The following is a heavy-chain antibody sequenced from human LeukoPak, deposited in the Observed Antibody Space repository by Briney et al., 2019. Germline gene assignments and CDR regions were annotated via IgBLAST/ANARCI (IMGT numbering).Heavy chain of an antibody. CDR3: AKEAQGCSITSCYFDS. J-gene: IGHJ4*02. D-gene: IGHD2-2*01. CDR2: ISGSDGST. V-gene: IGHV3-23*01. CDR1: GFTFRSYA. Sequence: GGSLRLSCAASGFTFRSYAMSWVRQAPGKGLEWVSGISGSDGSTNYADSVKGRFTISRDNSKNTLFLQMNSLRAEDTAVYYCAKEAQGCSITSCYFDSWGQGTLVTVSS.